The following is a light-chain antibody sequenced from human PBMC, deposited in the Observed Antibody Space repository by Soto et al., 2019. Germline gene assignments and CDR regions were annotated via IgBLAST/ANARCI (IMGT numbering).Light chain of an antibody. Sequence: GDRGTISCRGTQGITTLLAWYQQHTGKAPMRLIYSAATLQLGGPSRFSGSLSVTEFTLTINTLQSEDFAPSYCLQHDFYPRTVAQGAKLDNK. J-gene: IGKJ1*01. CDR2: SAA. CDR3: LQHDFYPRT. CDR1: QGITTL. V-gene: IGKV1-17*01.